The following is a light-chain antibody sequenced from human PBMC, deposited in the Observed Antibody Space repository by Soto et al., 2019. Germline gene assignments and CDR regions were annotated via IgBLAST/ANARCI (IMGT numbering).Light chain of an antibody. CDR3: GTWDSSLSGIV. Sequence: QSVLTQPPSVSAAPGQKVTISCSGSSSNIGNNYVSWYRQLPGTAPKVLIYDDSKRPSGIPDRFSGSKSGTSATLGITGLQTGDEANYYCGTWDSSLSGIVFGGGTQLTVL. J-gene: IGLJ7*01. CDR1: SSNIGNNY. CDR2: DDS. V-gene: IGLV1-51*01.